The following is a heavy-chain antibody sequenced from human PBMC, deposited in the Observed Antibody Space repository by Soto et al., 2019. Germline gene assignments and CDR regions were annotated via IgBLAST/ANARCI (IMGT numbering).Heavy chain of an antibody. V-gene: IGHV3-33*01. CDR2: IWYDGSNK. J-gene: IGHJ6*02. Sequence: QVQLVESGGGVVQPGRSLRLSCAASGFTFSSYGMHWVRQAPGKGLEWVAVIWYDGSNKYYADSVKGRFTISRDNSKNTLYLQMNSLRAECTAVDYCASQHRAILTALRWNGMDVWGHGTTVIVSS. D-gene: IGHD3-9*01. CDR3: ASQHRAILTALRWNGMDV. CDR1: GFTFSSYG.